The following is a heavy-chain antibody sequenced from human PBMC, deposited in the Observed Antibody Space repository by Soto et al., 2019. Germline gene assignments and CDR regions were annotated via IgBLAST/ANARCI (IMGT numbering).Heavy chain of an antibody. D-gene: IGHD3-3*02. CDR3: ARHFSHPIVEFYYFDY. CDR2: IYYSGST. CDR1: GGSISSSSYY. J-gene: IGHJ4*02. Sequence: QLQLQESGPGLVKPSETLSLTCTVSGGSISSSSYYWGWIRQPPGKGLEGSGSIYYSGSTHYNPPLKSRVTISVDTSKNHSYLKLSSGTAADTAVYYCARHFSHPIVEFYYFDYWGQRTLVPVSS. V-gene: IGHV4-39*02.